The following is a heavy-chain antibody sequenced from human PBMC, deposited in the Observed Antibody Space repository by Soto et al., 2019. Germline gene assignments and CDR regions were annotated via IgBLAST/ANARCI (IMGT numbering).Heavy chain of an antibody. CDR2: IYWNDDK. J-gene: IGHJ4*02. V-gene: IGHV2-5*01. CDR1: GFSLSTSGVG. CDR3: ARGSRDGYDEYYFDY. D-gene: IGHD5-12*01. Sequence: SGPTLVNPTQTLTLTCTFSGFSLSTSGVGVGWIRQPPGKALEWLALIYWNDDKRYSPSLKSRLTITKDTSKNQVVLTMTNMDPVDTATYYCARGSRDGYDEYYFDYWGQGTLVTVSS.